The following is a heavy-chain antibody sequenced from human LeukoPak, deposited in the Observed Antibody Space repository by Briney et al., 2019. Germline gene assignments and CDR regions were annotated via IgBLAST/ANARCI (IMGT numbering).Heavy chain of an antibody. D-gene: IGHD5-24*01. Sequence: GGSLRLSCAASGFTFSSYWMSWVRQAPGKGLEWVANIKQDGSEKYYVDSVKGRFTISRDNSKNTLYLQMNSLRAEDTAVYYCAKDDGWVQYANWGQGTLVTVSS. J-gene: IGHJ4*02. CDR1: GFTFSSYW. CDR2: IKQDGSEK. V-gene: IGHV3-7*03. CDR3: AKDDGWVQYAN.